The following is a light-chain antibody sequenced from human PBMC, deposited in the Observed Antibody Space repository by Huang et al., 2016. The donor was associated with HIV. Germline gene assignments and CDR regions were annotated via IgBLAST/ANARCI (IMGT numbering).Light chain of an antibody. CDR2: AAI. J-gene: IGKJ2*01. V-gene: IGKV1-39*01. CDR1: QNISRY. Sequence: DIQMTQSPSSLSAFIGDRVIISCRASQNISRYLNWYQQKPGKAPKLLIYAAISLQGGVPSTFSGSGSGTDFTLTITNLQPEDSATYYCQQSDRTPRTFGQGTKLEFK. CDR3: QQSDRTPRT.